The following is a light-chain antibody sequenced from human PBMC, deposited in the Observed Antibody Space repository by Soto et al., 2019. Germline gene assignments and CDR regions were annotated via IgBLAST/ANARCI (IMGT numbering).Light chain of an antibody. J-gene: IGLJ1*01. V-gene: IGLV1-40*01. CDR3: QSYDSSLGEV. Sequence: QLVLTQPPSVSGAPGQRVTISCTGSSSNIGAGYDVHWYQQLPGTAPKLLIYGNSNRPSGVPDRFSGSKSGTSASLAITGLQAEDEADYYCQSYDSSLGEVFGTGTKLTVL. CDR2: GNS. CDR1: SSNIGAGYD.